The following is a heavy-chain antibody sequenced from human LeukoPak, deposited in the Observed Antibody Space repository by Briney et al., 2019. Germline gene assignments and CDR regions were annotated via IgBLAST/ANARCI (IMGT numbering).Heavy chain of an antibody. D-gene: IGHD1-20*01. Sequence: PGGSLRLSCAASGFTFSSYWMHWVRQAPGKGLVWVSRINSDGSSTSYADSVKGRFTISRDNAKNTLYLQMNSLRAEDTAVYYCARVPDCITGCCYYYGMDVWGQGTTVTVSS. CDR3: ARVPDCITGCCYYYGMDV. CDR2: INSDGSST. J-gene: IGHJ6*02. V-gene: IGHV3-74*01. CDR1: GFTFSSYW.